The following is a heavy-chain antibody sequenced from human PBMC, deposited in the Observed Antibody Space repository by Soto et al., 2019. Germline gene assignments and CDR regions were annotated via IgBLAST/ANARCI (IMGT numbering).Heavy chain of an antibody. CDR1: GGSISSGGYY. V-gene: IGHV4-31*03. J-gene: IGHJ5*02. CDR3: ARVGTTVKPMGYNWFDP. Sequence: SETLSLTCTVSGGSISSGGYYWSWIRQHPGKGLEWIGYIYYSGSTYYNPSLKSRVTISVDTSKNQFSLKLSSVTAADTAVYYCARVGTTVKPMGYNWFDPWGQGTLVTLSS. D-gene: IGHD4-17*01. CDR2: IYYSGST.